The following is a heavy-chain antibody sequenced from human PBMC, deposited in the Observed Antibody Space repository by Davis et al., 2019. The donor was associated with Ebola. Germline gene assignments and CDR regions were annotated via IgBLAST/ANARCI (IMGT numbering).Heavy chain of an antibody. Sequence: SETLSLTCTVSGGSVSSGSYYWSWIRQPPGKGLEWIGYIYYSGSTYYNPSLKSRVTISVDTSKNQFSLKLSSVTAADTAVYYCARGTMYSSGWYFDFWGQGTLVTVSS. CDR3: ARGTMYSSGWYFDF. J-gene: IGHJ4*02. CDR1: GGSVSSGSYY. D-gene: IGHD6-19*01. CDR2: IYYSGST. V-gene: IGHV4-61*01.